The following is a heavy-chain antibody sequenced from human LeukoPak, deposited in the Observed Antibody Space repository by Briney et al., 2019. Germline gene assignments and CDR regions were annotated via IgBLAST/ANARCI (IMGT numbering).Heavy chain of an antibody. D-gene: IGHD5-12*01. CDR3: ARDFGGYEDY. V-gene: IGHV3-11*01. J-gene: IGHJ4*02. CDR2: ISTSGGTT. CDR1: GFTFSDSY. Sequence: GGSLRLSCAASGFTFSDSYMTWIRQAPGKGLEWTSYISTSGGTTYYADSLKGRLTISRDNAKNSLYLQMNSLRVEDTAVYYCARDFGGYEDYWGQGTLVTVSS.